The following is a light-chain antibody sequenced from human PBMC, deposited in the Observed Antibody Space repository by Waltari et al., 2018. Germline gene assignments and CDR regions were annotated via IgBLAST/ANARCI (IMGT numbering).Light chain of an antibody. V-gene: IGLV2-14*01. Sequence: QSALTQPASVSGSPGQSITISCTGTSSDVGFYNYVSWYPQHPGKAPKLMIYDVSGRPSGVSNRFSGSKSGNTASLTISGLQAEDEDYCNSYAGSSSWVFGGGTKLTVL. CDR2: DVS. J-gene: IGLJ3*02. CDR1: SSDVGFYNY. CDR3: NSYAGSSSWV.